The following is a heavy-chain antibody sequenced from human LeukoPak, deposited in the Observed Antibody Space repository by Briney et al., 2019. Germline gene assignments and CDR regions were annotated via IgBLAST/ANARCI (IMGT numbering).Heavy chain of an antibody. D-gene: IGHD1-7*01. Sequence: SETLSITCAVSGGSISSGGSSWSWIRQPPGKGLEWIGYIYHSGSTYYNPSLKSRVTISVDRSKNQFSLKLSSVTAADTAVYYCARGADNWNYLGDWGQGTLVTVSS. V-gene: IGHV4-30-2*01. J-gene: IGHJ4*02. CDR2: IYHSGST. CDR1: GGSISSGGSS. CDR3: ARGADNWNYLGD.